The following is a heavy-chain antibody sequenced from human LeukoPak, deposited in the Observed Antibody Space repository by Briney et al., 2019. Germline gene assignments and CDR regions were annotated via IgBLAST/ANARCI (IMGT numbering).Heavy chain of an antibody. CDR2: IKQDGSEK. CDR1: GFTFSSYW. CDR3: ARGSGSYFYYFDY. Sequence: GGSLRLSCAASGFTFSSYWMSWVRQAPGKGLEWVANIKQDGSEKYYVDSVKGRFTIFRDNAKNSLYLQMNSLRAEDTAVYYCARGSGSYFYYFDYWGQGTLVTVSS. D-gene: IGHD1-26*01. V-gene: IGHV3-7*01. J-gene: IGHJ4*02.